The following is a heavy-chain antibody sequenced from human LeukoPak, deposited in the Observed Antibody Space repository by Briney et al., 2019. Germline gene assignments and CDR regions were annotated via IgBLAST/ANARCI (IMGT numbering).Heavy chain of an antibody. CDR3: ARVRESWYMDL. CDR1: GFTFSAYS. CDR2: IISSSGSAI. V-gene: IGHV3-48*01. J-gene: IGHJ6*03. Sequence: GGSLRLSCVASGFTFSAYSMNWVRQAAGKGLEWVSHIISSSGSAIYYADSVKGRFTISRDNAKNSLYLQMNTLRVEDTAVYYCARVRESWYMDLWGKGTTVTVSS.